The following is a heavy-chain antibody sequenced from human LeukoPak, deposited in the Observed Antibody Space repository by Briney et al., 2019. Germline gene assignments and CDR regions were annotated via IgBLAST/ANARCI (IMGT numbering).Heavy chain of an antibody. Sequence: GGSLRLSCVVSGFTVSSNYMSWVRQAPGKGLEWVSVIYSGGTTNYADSVKGRLTVYRDNSKNTLYLQMNSLRAEDTAVYYCASKLTTGYWGQGTLVTVSS. CDR3: ASKLTTGY. J-gene: IGHJ4*02. D-gene: IGHD4-17*01. V-gene: IGHV3-66*01. CDR1: GFTVSSNY. CDR2: IYSGGTT.